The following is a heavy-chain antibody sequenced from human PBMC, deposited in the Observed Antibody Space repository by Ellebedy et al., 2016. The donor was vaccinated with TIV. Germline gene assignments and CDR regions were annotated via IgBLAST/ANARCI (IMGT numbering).Heavy chain of an antibody. V-gene: IGHV4-59*08. CDR2: IYYSGST. CDR1: GGSISSYS. CDR3: ARLFAVAGLDY. Sequence: MPSETLSLTCTVSGGSISSYSWSWIRQPPGKGLDWIGYIYYSGSTNYNPSTKSRVTITRDTSKNQFSLKLSSVTAADTAVYYCARLFAVAGLDYWGQGTLVTVSS. J-gene: IGHJ4*02. D-gene: IGHD6-13*01.